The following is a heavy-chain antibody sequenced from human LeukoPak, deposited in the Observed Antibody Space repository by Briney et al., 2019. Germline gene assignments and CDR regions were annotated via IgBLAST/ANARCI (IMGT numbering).Heavy chain of an antibody. D-gene: IGHD1-14*01. CDR3: ARLNKPGWFDP. J-gene: IGHJ5*02. CDR2: IYTSGST. V-gene: IGHV4-61*02. Sequence: PSQTLSLTCTVSGGSISSGSYYWSWIRQPAGKGLEWIGRIYTSGSTNYNPSLKSRVTISVDTPKNQFSLKLSSVTAADTAVYYCARLNKPGWFDPWGQGTLVTVSS. CDR1: GGSISSGSYY.